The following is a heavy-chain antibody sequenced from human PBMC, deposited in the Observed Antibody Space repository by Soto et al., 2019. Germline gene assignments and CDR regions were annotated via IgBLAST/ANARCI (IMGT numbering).Heavy chain of an antibody. J-gene: IGHJ4*02. V-gene: IGHV3-23*01. Sequence: PGGSLRLSCAASGFTFRTYPMAWARQAPGKGLEWVSVIGVSADDTHYADSVKGRFTISRDNSKNTLFLQMNSLRAEDTAVYYCAKYSAAGSRYFDFWGQGTLVTVSS. D-gene: IGHD6-13*01. CDR2: IGVSADDT. CDR1: GFTFRTYP. CDR3: AKYSAAGSRYFDF.